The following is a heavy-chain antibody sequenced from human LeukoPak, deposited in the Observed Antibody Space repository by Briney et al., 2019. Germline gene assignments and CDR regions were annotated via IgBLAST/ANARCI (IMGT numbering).Heavy chain of an antibody. D-gene: IGHD3-10*01. V-gene: IGHV4-30-2*01. J-gene: IGHJ4*02. CDR2: IYHSGST. CDR3: ARAYDYIDY. Sequence: SETLSLTCAVSGGSISSGGYSWSWIRQPPGKGPEWIGYIYHSGSTYYNPSLKSRVTISVDRSKNQFSLKLSSVTAADTAVYYCARAYDYIDYWGQGTLVTVSS. CDR1: GGSISSGGYS.